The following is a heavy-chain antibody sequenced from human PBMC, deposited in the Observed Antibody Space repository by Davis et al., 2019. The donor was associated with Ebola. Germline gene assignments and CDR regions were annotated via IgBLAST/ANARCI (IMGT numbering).Heavy chain of an antibody. V-gene: IGHV3-7*03. D-gene: IGHD6-19*01. CDR2: IKQDGSEK. Sequence: GESLKISCAASGFTFSSYWMSWVRQAPGKGLEWVANIKQDGSEKYYVDSVKGRFTISRDNAKNSLYLQMNSLRAEDTAVYYCARVGAFGKRGSIAVGGFDYWGQGTLVTVSS. CDR3: ARVGAFGKRGSIAVGGFDY. J-gene: IGHJ4*02. CDR1: GFTFSSYW.